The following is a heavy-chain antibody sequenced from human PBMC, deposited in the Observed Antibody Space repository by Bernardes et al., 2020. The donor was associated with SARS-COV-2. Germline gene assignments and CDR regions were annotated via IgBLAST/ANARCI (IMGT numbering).Heavy chain of an antibody. CDR3: ARQQVVTIDH. V-gene: IGHV3-74*01. J-gene: IGHJ4*02. D-gene: IGHD6-13*01. CDR2: ISSDGSST. Sequence: GGSLRLSCVVSGFTFSNYCMHWVRQAPGKGLVWVSRISSDGSSTTKAASVKGRLTISRDKAKNMLYLQMNSLRAEDTAVYYCARQQVVTIDHWGQGTLVTVSS. CDR1: GFTFSNYC.